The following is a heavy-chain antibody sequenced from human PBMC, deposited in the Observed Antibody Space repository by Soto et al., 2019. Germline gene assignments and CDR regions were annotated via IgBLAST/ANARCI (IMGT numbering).Heavy chain of an antibody. Sequence: GASVKVSCKASGGTFSSYAISWVRQAPGQGLEWMGGIIPIFGTANYAQKFQGRVTITADESTSTAYMELSSLRSEGTAVYYCARDRTTPGAFDIWGQGTMVTVSS. CDR3: ARDRTTPGAFDI. J-gene: IGHJ3*02. D-gene: IGHD4-17*01. CDR1: GGTFSSYA. V-gene: IGHV1-69*13. CDR2: IIPIFGTA.